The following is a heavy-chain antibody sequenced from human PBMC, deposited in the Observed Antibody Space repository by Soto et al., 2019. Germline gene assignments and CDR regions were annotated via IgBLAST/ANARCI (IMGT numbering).Heavy chain of an antibody. CDR3: ARDYGHDCSGGSGYFYF. CDR2: IIPIFGTA. V-gene: IGHV1-69*01. CDR1: GGTFSSYA. Sequence: QVQLVQSGAEVKKPGSSVKVSCKASGGTFSSYAISWVRQAPGQGLEWMGGIIPIFGTANYAQKFQGRVTITADESTSTDHMELSSLRSEDTAVYYCARDYGHDCSGGSGYFYFWGQGTLVTVSS. J-gene: IGHJ4*02. D-gene: IGHD2-15*01.